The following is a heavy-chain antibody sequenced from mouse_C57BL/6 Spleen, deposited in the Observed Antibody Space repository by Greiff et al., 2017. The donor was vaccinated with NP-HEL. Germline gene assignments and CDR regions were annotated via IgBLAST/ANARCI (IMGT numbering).Heavy chain of an antibody. J-gene: IGHJ4*01. Sequence: VQLQQSGAELVRPGASVKLSCTASGFNIKDDYMHWVKQRPEQGLEWIGWIDPENGDTEYASKFQGKATITADTSSNTAYLQLSSLTSEDTAVYYCTTPSERAMDYWGQGTSVTVSS. CDR2: IDPENGDT. CDR1: GFNIKDDY. CDR3: TTPSERAMDY. V-gene: IGHV14-4*01.